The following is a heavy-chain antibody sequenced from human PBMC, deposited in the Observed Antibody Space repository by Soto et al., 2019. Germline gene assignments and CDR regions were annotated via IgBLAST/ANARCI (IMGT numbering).Heavy chain of an antibody. CDR3: LKVISADYY. J-gene: IGHJ6*01. V-gene: IGHV3-64D*06. CDR1: RFSAKKHR. CDR2: ISDTGGST. D-gene: IGHD3-10*01. Sequence: SGAAARFSAKKHRIHRIRQAPGTGLEYVSAISDTGGSTFHADSVKGRFPISRDNSRSTLFLQINILRVEHTPPYYCLKVISADYY.